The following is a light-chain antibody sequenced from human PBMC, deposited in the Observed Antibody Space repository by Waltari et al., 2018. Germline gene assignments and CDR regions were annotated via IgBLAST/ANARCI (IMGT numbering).Light chain of an antibody. CDR1: PSDVGGYNS. V-gene: IGLV2-11*01. CDR2: DVN. CDR3: CSYTAPYVV. Sequence: QSALTQPRSVSGSPGHSAAISRTATPSDVGGYNSVHWYQHHPGKAPKLIIYDVNKPPSGVPDRFSGSKSGNTASLTISGLHSEDEADYYGCSYTAPYVVFGGGTKVTVL. J-gene: IGLJ2*01.